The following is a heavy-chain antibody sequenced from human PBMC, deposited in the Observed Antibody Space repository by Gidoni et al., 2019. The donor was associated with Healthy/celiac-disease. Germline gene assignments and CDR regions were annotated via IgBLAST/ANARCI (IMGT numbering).Heavy chain of an antibody. J-gene: IGHJ4*02. CDR1: GFTFSSYD. CDR2: MGTAGDT. V-gene: IGHV3-13*04. CDR3: ARGDYFGRYFDY. Sequence: VQLVESGGGLVQPGGSLRLSCAASGFTFSSYDMHWVRQGTGKGLEGFSAMGTAGDTYYPGSVKGRFTISRENAENSLYLQMNSLRAEDTAVYYCARGDYFGRYFDYWGQGTLVTVSS. D-gene: IGHD3-10*01.